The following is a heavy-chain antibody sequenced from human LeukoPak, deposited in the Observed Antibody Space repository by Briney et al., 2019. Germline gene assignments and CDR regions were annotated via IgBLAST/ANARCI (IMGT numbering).Heavy chain of an antibody. J-gene: IGHJ4*02. V-gene: IGHV1-18*01. CDR2: ISAYNGNT. D-gene: IGHD3-3*01. CDR1: GYTFTSYG. CDR3: ARDSDTIFGVVIIDY. Sequence: ASVKVSCKASGYTFTSYGISWVRQAPGQGLEWMGWISAYNGNTNYAQKLQGRVTMTTDTSTSTAYMEPRSLRSDDTAVYYCARDSDTIFGVVIIDYWGQGILVTVSS.